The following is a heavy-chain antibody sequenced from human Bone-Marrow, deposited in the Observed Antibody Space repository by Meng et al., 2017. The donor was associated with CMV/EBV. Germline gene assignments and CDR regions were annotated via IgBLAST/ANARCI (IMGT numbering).Heavy chain of an antibody. J-gene: IGHJ6*01. Sequence: GESLKISCAASGFTFSSVAMSWVRQAPGKGLEWVSAISGGGGSTYFADSVKGRFTISRDNSKNTLYLLMNSLRAEDTAVYYCAKYCTSTSCYSEGHYYGRDVWGQGNTVNVAS. CDR2: ISGGGGST. V-gene: IGHV3-23*01. D-gene: IGHD2-2*02. CDR1: GFTFSSVA. CDR3: AKYCTSTSCYSEGHYYGRDV.